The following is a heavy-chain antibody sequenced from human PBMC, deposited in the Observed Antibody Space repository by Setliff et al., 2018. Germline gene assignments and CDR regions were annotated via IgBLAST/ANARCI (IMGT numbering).Heavy chain of an antibody. CDR2: INNYNFNT. V-gene: IGHV1-18*01. Sequence: ASVKVSCKSSGFTFTDYGITWVRQVPGQGLEWMGWINNYNFNTQYAQKFQGRVTMTTDTSTSTAYMELRSLTSDDTAVYYCARSQWDGLWFKELLSNWGQGTLVTVSS. CDR1: GFTFTDYG. CDR3: ARSQWDGLWFKELLSN. D-gene: IGHD3-10*01. J-gene: IGHJ4*02.